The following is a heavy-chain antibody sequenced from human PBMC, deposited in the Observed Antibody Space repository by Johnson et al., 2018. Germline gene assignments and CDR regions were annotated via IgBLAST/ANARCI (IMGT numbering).Heavy chain of an antibody. CDR3: ARDSYPGIEGVPLDY. Sequence: QVQLQESGPGLVKPSQTLSLTCTVSGGSISSADYYWSWIRQPPGKGLEWIGYIYYSGITYYHPSLKSRITISLDTAKNKFSLKLSSVTAADTAVYFCARDSYPGIEGVPLDYWGQGTLVTVSS. J-gene: IGHJ4*02. CDR2: IYYSGIT. CDR1: GGSISSADYY. V-gene: IGHV4-30-4*01. D-gene: IGHD1-26*01.